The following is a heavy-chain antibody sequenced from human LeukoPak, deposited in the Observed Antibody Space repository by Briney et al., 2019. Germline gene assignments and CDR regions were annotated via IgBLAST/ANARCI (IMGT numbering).Heavy chain of an antibody. J-gene: IGHJ5*02. V-gene: IGHV4-59*01. D-gene: IGHD3-10*01. CDR2: IYYSGST. CDR3: ARGRGSGSYNWFDP. Sequence: SETLSLTCTVSGGSISGYYWSWLRQPPGKGLEWGGYIYYSGSTYYNPSLKSRVTISVDTSKNQFSLKLSSVTAADTAVYYCARGRGSGSYNWFDPWGQGTLVTVSS. CDR1: GGSISGYY.